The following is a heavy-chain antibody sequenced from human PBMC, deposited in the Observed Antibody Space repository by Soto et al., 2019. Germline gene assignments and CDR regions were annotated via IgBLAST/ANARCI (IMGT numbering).Heavy chain of an antibody. Sequence: GSLTLSCEAYGFTFRNYDMHWVRPGTGKGRAWVSGISAAGNPDYADSVQGRFTISRENAQHSFFLPLNIIRVGDTAVSYYSRADCDVYGHYVWGPWTT. CDR3: SRADCDVYGHYV. CDR1: GFTFRNYD. V-gene: IGHV3-13*05. CDR2: ISAAGNP. D-gene: IGHD4-17*01. J-gene: IGHJ6*02.